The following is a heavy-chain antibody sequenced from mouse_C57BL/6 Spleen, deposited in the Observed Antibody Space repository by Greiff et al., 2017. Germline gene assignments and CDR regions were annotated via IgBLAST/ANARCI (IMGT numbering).Heavy chain of an antibody. Sequence: VKVVESGAELMKPGASVKLSCKATGYTFTGYWIEWVKQRPGHGLEWIGEILPGSGSTNYNEKFKGKAPFTADTSSNTAYMQLSSLTTEDSAIYYCATCYYSNYEGFAYWGQGTLVTVAA. J-gene: IGHJ3*01. V-gene: IGHV1-9*01. CDR2: ILPGSGST. CDR3: ATCYYSNYEGFAY. D-gene: IGHD2-5*01. CDR1: GYTFTGYW.